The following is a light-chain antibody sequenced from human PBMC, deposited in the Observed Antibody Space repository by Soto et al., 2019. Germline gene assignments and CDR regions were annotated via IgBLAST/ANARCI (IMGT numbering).Light chain of an antibody. J-gene: IGKJ1*01. V-gene: IGKV3-20*01. Sequence: EIVMTQSPATLSVSPGGRATLSCRASQSVSSSYLAWYQQKPGQAPRLLIYGASSRATGIPDRFSGSGSGTDFTLTISRLEPEDFAVYYCQQYDRWPPSTFGQGTKVDIK. CDR2: GAS. CDR3: QQYDRWPPST. CDR1: QSVSSSY.